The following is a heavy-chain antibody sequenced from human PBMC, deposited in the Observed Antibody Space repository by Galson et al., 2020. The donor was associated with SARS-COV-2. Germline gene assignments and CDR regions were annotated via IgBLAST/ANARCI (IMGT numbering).Heavy chain of an antibody. CDR1: GDAISRLHSY. Sequence: ASKTLSLTCNVSGDAISRLHSYWAWIRQPPGTGLEWIGFIYHSGCAYYNPSLKSRITISVDTSKNQFSLRLQSVTVADTAVYFWATDGLKVRGTRYYYYGLDVWGEGTTVTVS. CDR3: ATDGLKVRGTRYYYYGLDV. V-gene: IGHV4-39*07. J-gene: IGHJ6*02. CDR2: IYHSGCA. D-gene: IGHD3-10*01.